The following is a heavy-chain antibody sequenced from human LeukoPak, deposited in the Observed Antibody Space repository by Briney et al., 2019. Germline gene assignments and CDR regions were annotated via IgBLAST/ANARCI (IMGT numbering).Heavy chain of an antibody. CDR3: AREKDNYADF. Sequence: PGGSLSLSCAASGFSFSSYAMHCVRQAPGKGLEWVAVISFDGSNKYYADSVKGRFTISRDSPKNTLYLQMNSLRAEDTALYYCAREKDNYADFWGQGTLVTVSS. J-gene: IGHJ4*02. CDR1: GFSFSSYA. V-gene: IGHV3-30-3*01. CDR2: ISFDGSNK.